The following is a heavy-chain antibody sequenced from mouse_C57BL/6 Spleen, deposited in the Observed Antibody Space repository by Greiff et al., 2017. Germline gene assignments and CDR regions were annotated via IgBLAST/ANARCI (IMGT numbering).Heavy chain of an antibody. J-gene: IGHJ4*01. CDR1: GYSITSGYY. CDR2: ISYDGSN. CDR3: ARGGNYYGSRYYYAMDY. Sequence: EVQLQESGPGLVKPSQSLSLTCSVTGYSITSGYYWNWIRQFPGNKLEWMGYISYDGSNNYNPSLKNRISITRDTSKNQFFLKLNSVTTEDTDTYYCARGGNYYGSRYYYAMDYWGQGTSVTVSS. D-gene: IGHD1-1*01. V-gene: IGHV3-6*01.